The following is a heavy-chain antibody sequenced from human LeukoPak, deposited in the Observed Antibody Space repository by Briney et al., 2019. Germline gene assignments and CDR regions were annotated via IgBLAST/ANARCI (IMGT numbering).Heavy chain of an antibody. Sequence: PGGSLRLSCAVSGITLSNYGMSWVRQAPGKGLEWVAGISGSGGRTNYADSVKGRFTISRDNSKNTLYLQMNSLRAEDAAVYYCAKEGGIVVVPAAMIYWGQGTLVTVSS. CDR2: ISGSGGRT. D-gene: IGHD2-2*01. CDR3: AKEGGIVVVPAAMIY. V-gene: IGHV3-23*01. J-gene: IGHJ4*02. CDR1: GITLSNYG.